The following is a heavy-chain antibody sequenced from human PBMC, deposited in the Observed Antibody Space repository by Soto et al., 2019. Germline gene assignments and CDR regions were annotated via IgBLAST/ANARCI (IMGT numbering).Heavy chain of an antibody. CDR1: GGSISSGGYS. V-gene: IGHV4-30-2*01. CDR3: ARVTLGGWFDP. J-gene: IGHJ5*02. CDR2: IYHSGST. D-gene: IGHD3-16*01. Sequence: PSETLSLTCAVSGGSISSGGYSWSWIRQPPGKGLEWIGYIYHSGSTYYNPSLKSRVTISVDRSKNQFSLKLSSVTAADTAVYYCARVTLGGWFDPWGQGTLVTVSS.